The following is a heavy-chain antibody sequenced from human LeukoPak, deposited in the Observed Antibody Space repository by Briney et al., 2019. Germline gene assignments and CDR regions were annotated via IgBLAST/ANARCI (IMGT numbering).Heavy chain of an antibody. CDR1: GYTFTDYY. V-gene: IGHV1-2*02. CDR3: ASISGSSWPPYYYYYGMDV. Sequence: GASVKVSCKASGYTFTDYYMYWVRQAPGQGLEWMGWIKPNSGGTNYTQSFQGRVTMTRDTSISTAYMELSRLRSDDTAVYYCASISGSSWPPYYYYYGMDVWGQGTTVTVSS. D-gene: IGHD6-13*01. CDR2: IKPNSGGT. J-gene: IGHJ6*02.